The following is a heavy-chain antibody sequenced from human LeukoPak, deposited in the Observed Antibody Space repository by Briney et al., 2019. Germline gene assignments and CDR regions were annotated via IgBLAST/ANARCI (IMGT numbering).Heavy chain of an antibody. CDR3: ARVSVRGVIRYNWFDP. V-gene: IGHV4-61*01. Sequence: SETLSLTCTVSGYSITSGYYWSWIRQPPGKGLEWIGYIDYSGSTNYNPSLKSRVTISVDTSQNQFSLKLSSVTAADTAVYYCARVSVRGVIRYNWFDPWGQGTLVTVSS. CDR2: IDYSGST. D-gene: IGHD3-10*01. J-gene: IGHJ5*02. CDR1: GYSITSGYY.